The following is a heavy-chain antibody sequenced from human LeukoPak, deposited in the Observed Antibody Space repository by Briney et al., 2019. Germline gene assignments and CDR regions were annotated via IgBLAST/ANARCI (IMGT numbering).Heavy chain of an antibody. Sequence: GSLRLSCAASGLTFSGYWMNWVRQAPGKGLEWVANIKPDGSGKYYVDSVRGRFTISRDNAKNSLYLQMTSLRAEGTAVYYCARGSGDYSGQGTLVTVSS. CDR1: GLTFSGYW. V-gene: IGHV3-7*04. CDR3: ARGSGDY. J-gene: IGHJ4*02. CDR2: IKPDGSGK.